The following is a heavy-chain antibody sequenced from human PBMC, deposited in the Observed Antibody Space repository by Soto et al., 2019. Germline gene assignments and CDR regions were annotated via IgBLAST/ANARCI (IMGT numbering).Heavy chain of an antibody. CDR2: ISYDGMSK. J-gene: IGHJ5*02. D-gene: IGHD6-13*01. V-gene: IGHV3-30*18. CDR3: TKGGYSSTWFNPGDA. CDR1: GFTFSING. Sequence: QVQLVESGGGVVQPGRSLRLSCAASGFTFSINGMHWVRQAPGKGLEWVAVISYDGMSKYYGDSVKGRFTISRDNSKNTLYLQINSLRAEETAVYYCTKGGYSSTWFNPGDAWGQGTLVTVSS.